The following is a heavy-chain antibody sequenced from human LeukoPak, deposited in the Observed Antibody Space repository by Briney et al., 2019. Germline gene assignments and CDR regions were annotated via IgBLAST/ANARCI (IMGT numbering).Heavy chain of an antibody. D-gene: IGHD3-22*01. V-gene: IGHV3-73*01. Sequence: GGSLRLYCAASGFTFSGSAMHWVRQASGKGLEWVGRIRSKANSYATAYAASVNGRFTISRDDSKNTAYLQMNSLKTEDTAVYYCTRQSYDSSGYYYDYWGQGTLVTVSS. J-gene: IGHJ4*02. CDR1: GFTFSGSA. CDR3: TRQSYDSSGYYYDY. CDR2: IRSKANSYAT.